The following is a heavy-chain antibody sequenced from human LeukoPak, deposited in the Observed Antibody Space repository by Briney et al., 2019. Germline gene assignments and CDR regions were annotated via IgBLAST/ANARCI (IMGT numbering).Heavy chain of an antibody. Sequence: GGSLRLSCAASEFSVGSNYMTWVRQAPGKGLEWVSSITSSSSYIYYADSVKGRFTISRDNAKNSLYLQMNSLRAEDTAVYYCARAQLISMVADYWGQGTLVTVSS. CDR3: ARAQLISMVADY. J-gene: IGHJ4*02. CDR2: ITSSSSYI. D-gene: IGHD3-10*01. V-gene: IGHV3-21*01. CDR1: EFSVGSNY.